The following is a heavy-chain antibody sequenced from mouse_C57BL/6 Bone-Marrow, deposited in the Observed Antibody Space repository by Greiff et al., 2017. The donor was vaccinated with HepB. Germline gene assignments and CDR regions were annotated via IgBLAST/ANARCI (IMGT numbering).Heavy chain of an antibody. CDR3: TTLIYYDYDGY. Sequence: EVQLQQSGAELVRPGASVKLSCTASGFNIKDDYMHWVKQRPEQGLEWIGWIDPENGDTEYASKFQGKATITADTSSNTAYLQLSSLTSEDTAVYYCTTLIYYDYDGYWGQGTTLTVSS. D-gene: IGHD2-4*01. J-gene: IGHJ2*01. CDR1: GFNIKDDY. CDR2: IDPENGDT. V-gene: IGHV14-4*01.